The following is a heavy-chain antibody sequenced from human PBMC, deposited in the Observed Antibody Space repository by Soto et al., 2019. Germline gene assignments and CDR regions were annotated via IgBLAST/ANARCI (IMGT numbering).Heavy chain of an antibody. CDR2: ISGSGGST. CDR1: RFTFSSYA. D-gene: IGHD3-3*01. V-gene: IGHV3-23*01. Sequence: EVQLLESGGGLVQPGGSLRLSCAASRFTFSSYAMSWVRQAPGKGLEWVSAISGSGGSTYYAASVQGRFTISRDNSKNTLYLKMNSLRAEDTAVYYLAKVLYDFWSGYYNYYYCYYMDVRGKGTTVTVSS. CDR3: AKVLYDFWSGYYNYYYCYYMDV. J-gene: IGHJ6*03.